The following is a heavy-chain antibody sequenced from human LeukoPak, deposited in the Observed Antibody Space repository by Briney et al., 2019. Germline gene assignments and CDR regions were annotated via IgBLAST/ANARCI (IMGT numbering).Heavy chain of an antibody. CDR3: AKEDLRSGCLDY. Sequence: GGSLRLSCAASGFTFDDYAMHWVRQAPGKGLEWVSGISWNNGSIGYADSVKGRFTISRDNAKNSLYLQMNSLRAEDTALYYCAKEDLRSGCLDYWGQGTLVTVSS. CDR1: GFTFDDYA. CDR2: ISWNNGSI. J-gene: IGHJ4*02. V-gene: IGHV3-9*01. D-gene: IGHD6-19*01.